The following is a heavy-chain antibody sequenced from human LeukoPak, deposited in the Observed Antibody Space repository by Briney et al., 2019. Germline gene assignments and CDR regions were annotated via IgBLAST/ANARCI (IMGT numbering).Heavy chain of an antibody. J-gene: IGHJ4*02. V-gene: IGHV3-48*04. CDR3: AREARFYGPGSYNIDY. D-gene: IGHD3-10*01. CDR2: ISSSSSTI. Sequence: GGSLRLSCAASGFTFSSYSMNWVRQAPGKGLEWVSYISSSSSTIYYADSVKGRFTISRDNAKNSLYLQMNSLRAEDTAVYYCAREARFYGPGSYNIDYWGQGTLVTVSS. CDR1: GFTFSSYS.